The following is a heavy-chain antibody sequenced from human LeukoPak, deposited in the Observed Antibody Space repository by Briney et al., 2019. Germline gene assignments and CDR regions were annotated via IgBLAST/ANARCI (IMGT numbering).Heavy chain of an antibody. V-gene: IGHV4-59*08. D-gene: IGHD5-18*01. CDR3: ARVYPNTAMAYYFDY. J-gene: IGHJ4*02. CDR2: IYYSGST. Sequence: SETLSLTCTVSGGTISSYYWSWIRQPPGKGLEWIGYIYYSGSTNYNPSLKSRVTISVDTSKNQFSLKLSSVTAADTAVYYCARVYPNTAMAYYFDYWGQGTLVTVSS. CDR1: GGTISSYY.